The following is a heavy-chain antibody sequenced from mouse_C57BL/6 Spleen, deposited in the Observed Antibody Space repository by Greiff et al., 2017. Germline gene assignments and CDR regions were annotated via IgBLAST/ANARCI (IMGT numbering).Heavy chain of an antibody. CDR1: GYTFPSYW. Sequence: QVQLQQPGAELVKPGASVKLSCKASGYTFPSYWMQWVKQRPGQGLEWIGEIDPSDSYTNYNQKFKGKATLTVDTSSSTAYMQLSSLTSEDSAVYYCARWHHGSSYVDYWGQGTTLTVSS. CDR3: ARWHHGSSYVDY. CDR2: IDPSDSYT. V-gene: IGHV1-50*01. J-gene: IGHJ2*01. D-gene: IGHD1-1*01.